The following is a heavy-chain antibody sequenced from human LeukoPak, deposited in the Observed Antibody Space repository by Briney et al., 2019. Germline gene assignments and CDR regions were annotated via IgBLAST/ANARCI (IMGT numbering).Heavy chain of an antibody. D-gene: IGHD1-26*01. CDR2: ISYSGRT. J-gene: IGHJ3*01. CDR1: GGSIGSSF. V-gene: IGHV4-59*13. Sequence: SETLSLTCSVSGGSIGSSFWNWIRLSPGKGLEWICYISYSGRTNYSPSLKSRVTISIDTSNNQLSLTLTSVTAADTALYYCARDRSGTYYTFDVWGQGTMVSVSA. CDR3: ARDRSGTYYTFDV.